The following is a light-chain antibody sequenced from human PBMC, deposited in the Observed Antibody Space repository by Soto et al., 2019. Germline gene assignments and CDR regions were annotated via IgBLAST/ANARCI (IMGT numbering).Light chain of an antibody. V-gene: IGKV3-20*01. J-gene: IGKJ2*01. CDR3: QQYGISQNT. Sequence: ETVMTQSPGTLSLSPGERATLSCRASQSVSSGYLAWYQQKPGQAPRLLIFGASNRATGIPDRFTGSGSGPYFTLTISRLEPEDFAVYYCQQYGISQNTFGQGTKLEIK. CDR2: GAS. CDR1: QSVSSGY.